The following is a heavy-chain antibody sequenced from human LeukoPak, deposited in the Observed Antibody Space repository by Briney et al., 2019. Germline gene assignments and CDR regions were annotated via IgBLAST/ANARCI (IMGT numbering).Heavy chain of an antibody. CDR1: GFTFDDYA. V-gene: IGHV3-9*01. D-gene: IGHD4-17*01. Sequence: GRSLRLSCAASGFTFDDYAMQWVRHAPGKGLEWVSGISWDSGSIGYADSVKGRFTISRDNAKNSLYLQMNSLRAEDTALYYCAKDIVDYGDYLGAFDIWGQGTMVTVSS. CDR3: AKDIVDYGDYLGAFDI. J-gene: IGHJ3*02. CDR2: ISWDSGSI.